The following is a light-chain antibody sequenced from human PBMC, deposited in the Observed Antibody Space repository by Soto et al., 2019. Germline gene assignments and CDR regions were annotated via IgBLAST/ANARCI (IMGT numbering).Light chain of an antibody. CDR2: LNSDGRH. J-gene: IGLJ3*02. CDR3: QTWGTGIQV. Sequence: QPVLTQSPSASASLGASVKLTCTLSSGHSSYAIAWHQQQSERGPRYLMKLNSDGRHFKGDGIPDRFSGSSSGAERYLTISSLQSDDEADYYCQTWGTGIQVFGGGTKVTVL. CDR1: SGHSSYA. V-gene: IGLV4-69*01.